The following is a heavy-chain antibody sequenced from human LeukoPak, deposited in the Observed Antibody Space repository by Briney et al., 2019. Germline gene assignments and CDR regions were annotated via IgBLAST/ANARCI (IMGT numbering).Heavy chain of an antibody. CDR3: AREDGNRGHEYYYYYYYMDV. CDR1: GYSISSGYY. Sequence: NPSETLSLTCTVSGYSISSGYYWGWIRQPPGKGLEWIGSIYHSGSTYYNPSLKSRVTISVDTSKNQFSLKLSSVTAADTAVYYCAREDGNRGHEYYYYYYYMDVWGKGATVTVSS. CDR2: IYHSGST. V-gene: IGHV4-38-2*02. J-gene: IGHJ6*03. D-gene: IGHD1-14*01.